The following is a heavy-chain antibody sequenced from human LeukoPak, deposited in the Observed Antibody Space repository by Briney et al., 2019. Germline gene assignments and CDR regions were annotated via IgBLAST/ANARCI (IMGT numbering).Heavy chain of an antibody. J-gene: IGHJ6*04. CDR2: ISSSSSYI. CDR3: ARWWTGTTLPYYYYYGMDV. CDR1: GFTFSSYS. D-gene: IGHD1-1*01. V-gene: IGHV3-21*01. Sequence: PGGSLRLSCAASGFTFSSYSMNWVRQAPGKGLEWVSSISSSSSYIYYADSVKGRFTISRDNAKNSLYLQMNSLRAEDTAVYYCARWWTGTTLPYYYYYGMDVWGKGTTVTVSS.